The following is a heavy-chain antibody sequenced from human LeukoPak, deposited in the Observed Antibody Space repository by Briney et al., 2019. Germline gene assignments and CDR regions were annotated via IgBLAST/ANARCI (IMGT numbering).Heavy chain of an antibody. J-gene: IGHJ3*02. CDR2: IYYSGST. Sequence: SETLSLTCTVSAGSISSYYLSWIRQPPAKGLEGIGYIYYSGSTNYNPSPKSRVTISVDTSKNQFSLRLSSVSAADTAVYYCARSAGRYYYDLPDIWGQGTMVAVSS. CDR1: AGSISSYY. V-gene: IGHV4-59*01. D-gene: IGHD3-22*01. CDR3: ARSAGRYYYDLPDI.